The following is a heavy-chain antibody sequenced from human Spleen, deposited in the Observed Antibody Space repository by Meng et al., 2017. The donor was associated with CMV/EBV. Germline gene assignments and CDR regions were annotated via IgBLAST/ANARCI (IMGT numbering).Heavy chain of an antibody. D-gene: IGHD1-26*01. Sequence: GESLKISCAASGFTFSSYAMHWVRQAPGKGLEWVAVISYDGSNKYYADSVKGRFTISRDNSKNTLYLQMNSLRAEDTAVYYCAKKGNPAATGYLDYWGQGTLVTVSS. CDR3: AKKGNPAATGYLDY. V-gene: IGHV3-30*04. J-gene: IGHJ4*02. CDR1: GFTFSSYA. CDR2: ISYDGSNK.